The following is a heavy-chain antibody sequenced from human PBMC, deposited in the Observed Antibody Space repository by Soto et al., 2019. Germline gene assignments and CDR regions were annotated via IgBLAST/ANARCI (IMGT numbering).Heavy chain of an antibody. CDR3: ARHAKDGTTYYDFWSGYYYYYGMDV. Sequence: SETLSLTCTVSGGSISSYYWSWIRQPPGKGLEWIGYIYYSGSTNYNPSLKSRVTISVDTSKNQFSLKLSSVTAADTAVYYCARHAKDGTTYYDFWSGYYYYYGMDVWGQGTTVTVSS. CDR1: GGSISSYY. CDR2: IYYSGST. D-gene: IGHD3-3*01. J-gene: IGHJ6*02. V-gene: IGHV4-59*08.